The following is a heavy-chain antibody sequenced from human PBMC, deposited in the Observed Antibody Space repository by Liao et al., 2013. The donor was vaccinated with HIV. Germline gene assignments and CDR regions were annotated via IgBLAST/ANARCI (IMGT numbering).Heavy chain of an antibody. CDR1: GGSISSYY. D-gene: IGHD2-21*01. J-gene: IGHJ5*02. Sequence: QVQLQESGPGLVKPSETLSLTCTVSGGSISSYYWSWIRQPAGKGLEWIGRIYTSGSTNYNPSLKSRVTMSVDTSNNQFSLKLSSVTAADTAVYYCARALPSKGGSGFFVAFDPWGPGTLVTVSS. V-gene: IGHV4-4*07. CDR2: IYTSGST. CDR3: ARALPSKGGSGFFVAFDP.